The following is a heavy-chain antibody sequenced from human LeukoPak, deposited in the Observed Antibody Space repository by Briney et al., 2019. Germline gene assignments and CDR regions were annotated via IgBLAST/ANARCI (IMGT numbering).Heavy chain of an antibody. CDR3: ARRSGVAVAGAFDY. J-gene: IGHJ4*02. CDR1: GFTFSSYW. Sequence: GGSLRLSCAASGFTFSSYWMSWVRQAPGKGLEWVANIKQDGSEKYYVDSVKGRFTISRDNSKNTLYLQMNSLRAEDTAVYFCARRSGVAVAGAFDYWGQGTLVTVSS. V-gene: IGHV3-7*03. D-gene: IGHD6-19*01. CDR2: IKQDGSEK.